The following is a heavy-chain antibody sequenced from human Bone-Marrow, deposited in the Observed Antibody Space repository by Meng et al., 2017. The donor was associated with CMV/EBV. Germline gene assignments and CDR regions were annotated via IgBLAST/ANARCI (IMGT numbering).Heavy chain of an antibody. J-gene: IGHJ4*02. D-gene: IGHD3-3*01. V-gene: IGHV3-7*01. CDR3: VPTYYDFWSGYYNDY. CDR2: IKEDGSEK. Sequence: GESLRLSCAASGLTFSMYWMSWVRQAPGKGLEWVANIKEDGSEKNYVDSVKGRFTISRDNAKNSLYLQMNSLRAEDTAVYYCVPTYYDFWSGYYNDYWGQGTLVTVSS. CDR1: GLTFSMYW.